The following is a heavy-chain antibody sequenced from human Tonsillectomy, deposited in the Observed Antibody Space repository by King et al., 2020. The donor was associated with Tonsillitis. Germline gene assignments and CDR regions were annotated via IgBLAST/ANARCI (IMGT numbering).Heavy chain of an antibody. CDR2: IKQDGSEE. Sequence: QLVQSGGGWVQPGGSLRLSCAASGFTFSSYWMSWVRQAPGKGLEWVANIKQDGSEEWYVDSVKGRFTISRDNATNSLYLQMNSLRDEDTAVYYCARPRYYGDDAFDIWGQGTVVTVSS. CDR1: GFTFSSYW. V-gene: IGHV3-7*03. D-gene: IGHD3-3*01. CDR3: ARPRYYGDDAFDI. J-gene: IGHJ3*02.